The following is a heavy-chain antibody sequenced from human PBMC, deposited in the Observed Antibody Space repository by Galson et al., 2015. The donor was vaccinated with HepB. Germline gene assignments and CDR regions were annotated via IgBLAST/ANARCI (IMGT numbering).Heavy chain of an antibody. CDR1: GFTFSSYW. J-gene: IGHJ4*02. V-gene: IGHV3-7*03. Sequence: SLRLSCAGSGFTFSSYWMNWVRQAPGKGLEWIANIKYDESEKYYVDSVKGRFTISRDNARNSLYLQMNSLRAEDTAVYYCARDHSADGIIFDSWGQGTLVTVSS. D-gene: IGHD5-24*01. CDR3: ARDHSADGIIFDS. CDR2: IKYDESEK.